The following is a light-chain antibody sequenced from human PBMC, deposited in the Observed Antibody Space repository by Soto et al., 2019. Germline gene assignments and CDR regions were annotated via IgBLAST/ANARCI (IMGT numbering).Light chain of an antibody. V-gene: IGLV2-23*01. J-gene: IGLJ1*01. CDR3: CSYAGSSTV. Sequence: QSVLTQPASVSGSPGQSITISCTGTSSDVGSYNLVSWYQQHPGKAPKLMIYEGSKRPSGVSNRFSGSKSGNTASLTISGLQAEDEADYYCCSYAGSSTVFGTGTKVNFL. CDR1: SSDVGSYNL. CDR2: EGS.